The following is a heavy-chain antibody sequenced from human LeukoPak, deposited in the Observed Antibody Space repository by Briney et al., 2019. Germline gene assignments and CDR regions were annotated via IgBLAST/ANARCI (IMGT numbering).Heavy chain of an antibody. D-gene: IGHD3-3*01. J-gene: IGHJ4*02. V-gene: IGHV3-15*01. CDR1: GFTFSNAW. CDR2: IKSKTDGGTT. CDR3: TTAEYYDFWSGYYPDFDY. Sequence: NSGGSLRLSCAASGFTFSNAWMSWVRQAPGKGLEWVGRIKSKTDGGTTDYAAPVKGRFTISRDDSKNTLYLQMNSLKTEDTAVYYCTTAEYYDFWSGYYPDFDYWGQGTLVTVSS.